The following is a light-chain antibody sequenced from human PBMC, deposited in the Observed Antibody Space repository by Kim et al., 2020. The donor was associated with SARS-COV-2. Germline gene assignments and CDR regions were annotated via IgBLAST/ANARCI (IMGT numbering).Light chain of an antibody. CDR2: DIS. Sequence: DIQLTQSPSSLSASVGDRVTITCQASQAIGIFLNWYQQRPGQVPKLLVYDISNLEDGVPSRFNGSGYGTDFTFTISNLQPEHFATYYCQQYDNLELSFGGGTKVDIK. CDR1: QAIGIF. CDR3: QQYDNLELS. J-gene: IGKJ4*01. V-gene: IGKV1-33*01.